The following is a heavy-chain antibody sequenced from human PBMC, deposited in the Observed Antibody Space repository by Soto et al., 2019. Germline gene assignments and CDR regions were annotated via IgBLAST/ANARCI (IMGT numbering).Heavy chain of an antibody. CDR2: IKTDGTVT. Sequence: EVQLVESGGGLVQPGGSLRLSCAASGFTFSSYWMHWVRQDAGKGLLWVSSIKTDGTVTQYADSVKGRFTVSRDNAKNTLYLQMNSLRAEDTAVYYWAKDLSWGQCDYWGQGALVTVSS. CDR3: AKDLSWGQCDY. CDR1: GFTFSSYW. D-gene: IGHD3-16*01. V-gene: IGHV3-74*03. J-gene: IGHJ4*02.